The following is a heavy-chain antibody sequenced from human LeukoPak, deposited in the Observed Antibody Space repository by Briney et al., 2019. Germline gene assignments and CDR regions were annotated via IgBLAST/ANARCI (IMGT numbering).Heavy chain of an antibody. CDR2: ISYDGRNK. Sequence: GGSLRLSCAASGFTFSDYSMNWVREAPGKGLEWVAVISYDGRNKYYADSVKGRFTISRDNSKNTLYLEMNSLRAEDTAVYYCAKDLGYYSSYYYGMDVWGQGTTVTVSS. D-gene: IGHD4-11*01. V-gene: IGHV3-30*18. J-gene: IGHJ6*02. CDR1: GFTFSDYS. CDR3: AKDLGYYSSYYYGMDV.